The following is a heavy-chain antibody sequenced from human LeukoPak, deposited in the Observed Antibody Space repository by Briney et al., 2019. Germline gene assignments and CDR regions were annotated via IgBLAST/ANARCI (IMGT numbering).Heavy chain of an antibody. CDR3: ARVRNSRVTTGAGWFDP. V-gene: IGHV4-59*01. J-gene: IGHJ5*02. CDR1: GGSISSYY. Sequence: SETLSLTCTVSGGSISSYYWSWIRHPPGKGLEWIGYIYYSGSTNYNPSLKSRVTISVDTSKNQFSLKLSSVTAADTAVYYCARVRNSRVTTGAGWFDPWGQGTLVTVSS. CDR2: IYYSGST. D-gene: IGHD4-11*01.